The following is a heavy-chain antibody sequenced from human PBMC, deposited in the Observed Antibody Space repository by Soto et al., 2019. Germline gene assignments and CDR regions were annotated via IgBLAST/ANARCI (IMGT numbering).Heavy chain of an antibody. D-gene: IGHD5-12*01. CDR3: AREGSYSAYNFAHGIQLWSFDF. Sequence: SETLSLTYTGCGVSINTFYWSWVRHPAGKGLQWIGCIFSSGSTSFNPSLESRVDMSVDTSKNHFSLNLSSVTAADMAVYYCAREGSYSAYNFAHGIQLWSFDFWGQGALVTVSS. CDR2: IFSSGST. CDR1: GVSINTFY. J-gene: IGHJ4*02. V-gene: IGHV4-4*07.